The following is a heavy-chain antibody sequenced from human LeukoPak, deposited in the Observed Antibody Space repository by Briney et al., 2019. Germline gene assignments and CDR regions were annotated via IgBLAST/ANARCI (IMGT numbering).Heavy chain of an antibody. V-gene: IGHV3-74*01. CDR1: GFTFRSYW. CDR3: AGGESRYYFNY. CDR2: INSDGSST. Sequence: GGSLRLSCTASGFTFRSYWMHWVRQAPGKGLVWVSRINSDGSSTSYADSVKGRFTISRDNAKNTLYLQMNSLRAEDTAVYYCAGGESRYYFNYWGQGTLVTVSS. D-gene: IGHD3-16*01. J-gene: IGHJ4*02.